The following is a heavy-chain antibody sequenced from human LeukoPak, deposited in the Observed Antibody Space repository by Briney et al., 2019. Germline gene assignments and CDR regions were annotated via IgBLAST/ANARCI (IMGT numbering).Heavy chain of an antibody. CDR2: IKQDGSEK. J-gene: IGHJ3*02. D-gene: IGHD1-20*01. V-gene: IGHV3-7*01. CDR1: GFTFSDYY. Sequence: GGSLRLSCAASGFTFSDYYMSWVRQAPGKGLEWVANIKQDGSEKYYVDSVKGRFTISRDNAKNSLYLQMNSLGAEDTAVYYCARVNWNAQGAFDIWGQGTMVTVSS. CDR3: ARVNWNAQGAFDI.